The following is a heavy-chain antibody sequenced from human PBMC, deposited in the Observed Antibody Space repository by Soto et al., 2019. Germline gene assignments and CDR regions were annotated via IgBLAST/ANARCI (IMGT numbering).Heavy chain of an antibody. V-gene: IGHV4-34*01. J-gene: IGHJ3*02. CDR3: ARLALRLPGAFDI. Sequence: QVQLQQWGAGLLKPSETLSLTCAVYGGSFSGYYWSWIRQPPGKGLEWIGEINHSGSTNYNPSLNSRVTISVDKSTNQFYLKLSSATAADPAVYYCARLALRLPGAFDIWGQGTMVTVSS. D-gene: IGHD5-12*01. CDR1: GGSFSGYY. CDR2: INHSGST.